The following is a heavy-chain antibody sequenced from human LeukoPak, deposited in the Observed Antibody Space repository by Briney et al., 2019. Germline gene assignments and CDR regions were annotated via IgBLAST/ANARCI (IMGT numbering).Heavy chain of an antibody. CDR2: INPNSGGT. J-gene: IGHJ4*02. Sequence: ASVKVSCKASGYTFTDYYMHWVRQAPGQGLEWMGWINPNSGGTNYAQKFQGRVTMTRDTSISTAYMELSRLRSDDTAVYYCARVMVRGVIITKTLYYFDYWGQGTLVTVSS. CDR3: ARVMVRGVIITKTLYYFDY. D-gene: IGHD3-10*01. CDR1: GYTFTDYY. V-gene: IGHV1-2*02.